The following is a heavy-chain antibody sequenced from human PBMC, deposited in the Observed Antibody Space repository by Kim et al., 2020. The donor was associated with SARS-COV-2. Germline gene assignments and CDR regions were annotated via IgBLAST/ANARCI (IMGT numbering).Heavy chain of an antibody. CDR2: IDSSGNAI. D-gene: IGHD1-1*01. Sequence: GGSLRLSCTASGFTFSGASMDWVRQAPGKGLEWIAYIDSSGNAIAYADSVRGRLTISRDNGKSSLFLQMNSLRDEDTAVYFCARGQLRSFDYWGPGTLVTVSS. J-gene: IGHJ4*02. CDR3: ARGQLRSFDY. V-gene: IGHV3-48*02. CDR1: GFTFSGAS.